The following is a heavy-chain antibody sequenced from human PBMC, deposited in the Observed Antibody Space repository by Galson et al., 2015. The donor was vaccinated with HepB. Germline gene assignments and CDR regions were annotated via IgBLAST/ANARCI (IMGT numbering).Heavy chain of an antibody. CDR2: FDPGDGET. Sequence: SVKVSCKVSGYTLTELSMHWVRQAPGKGLEWMGGFDPGDGETIYAQKFQGRVTMTEDTSTDTAYMELSSLRSEDTAVYYCATENTAAGTGGAFDIWGQGTMVTVSS. CDR1: GYTLTELS. V-gene: IGHV1-24*01. D-gene: IGHD6-13*01. J-gene: IGHJ3*02. CDR3: ATENTAAGTGGAFDI.